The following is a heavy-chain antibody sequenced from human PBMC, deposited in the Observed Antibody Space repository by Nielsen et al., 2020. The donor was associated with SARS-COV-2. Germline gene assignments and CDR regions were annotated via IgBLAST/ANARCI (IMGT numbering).Heavy chain of an antibody. CDR2: ISGSGGST. Sequence: GESLKISCAASGFASSNYAMSWVRQTSGKGLEWVSSISGSGGSTYHAASVKGRFTISRDNSNNVLFLQMNSLRADDTAIYYCAKVPRFCSGTSCLNFDCWGQGTLVTVSS. CDR3: AKVPRFCSGTSCLNFDC. CDR1: GFASSNYA. D-gene: IGHD2-2*01. V-gene: IGHV3-23*01. J-gene: IGHJ4*02.